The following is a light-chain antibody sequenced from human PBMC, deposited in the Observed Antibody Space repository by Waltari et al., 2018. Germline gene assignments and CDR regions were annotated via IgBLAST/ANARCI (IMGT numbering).Light chain of an antibody. Sequence: DIVMTQSPDSLAMSLGERATLNCKSSQSVLYNKNYLAWYQQKPGQPPKLLIYWASTRESGVPDRFRGSGSGTDFTLTISSLQAEDVALYYCQQYYSMPPTFGQGTRLEIK. CDR3: QQYYSMPPT. CDR1: QSVLYNKNY. V-gene: IGKV4-1*01. J-gene: IGKJ5*01. CDR2: WAS.